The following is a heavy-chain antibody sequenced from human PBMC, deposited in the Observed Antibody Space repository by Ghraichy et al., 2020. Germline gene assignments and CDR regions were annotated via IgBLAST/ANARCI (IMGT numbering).Heavy chain of an antibody. J-gene: IGHJ4*02. D-gene: IGHD6-6*01. CDR3: ARDSRYSSSSGTY. CDR2: IKQDGSEK. Sequence: GESLNISCAASGFTFSSYWMSWVRQAPGKGLEWVANIKQDGSEKYYVDSVKGRFTISRDNAKNSLYLQMNSLRAEDTAVYYCARDSRYSSSSGTYWGQGTLVTVSS. V-gene: IGHV3-7*01. CDR1: GFTFSSYW.